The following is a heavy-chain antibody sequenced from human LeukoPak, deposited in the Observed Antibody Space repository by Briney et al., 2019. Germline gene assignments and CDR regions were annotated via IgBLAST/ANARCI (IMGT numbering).Heavy chain of an antibody. D-gene: IGHD6-19*01. Sequence: SETLSLTCAVYGGSFSGYYWSWIRQPPGKGLEWSGEIDHSGSTNYNPSLKSRVTISVDTSKNQFSLKLSSVTAADTAVYYCARGDTLYSSGWAYYFDYWGQGTLVTVSS. V-gene: IGHV4-34*01. CDR1: GGSFSGYY. J-gene: IGHJ4*02. CDR3: ARGDTLYSSGWAYYFDY. CDR2: IDHSGST.